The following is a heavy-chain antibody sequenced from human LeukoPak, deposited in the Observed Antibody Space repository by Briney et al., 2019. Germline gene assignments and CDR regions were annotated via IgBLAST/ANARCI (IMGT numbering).Heavy chain of an antibody. CDR1: GYTFTSYD. CDR2: MNPNSGNT. CDR3: ARVRGVAPQEGYYYYMDV. V-gene: IGHV1-8*03. Sequence: ASVKVSCKASGYTFTSYDINWVRQATGQGLEWMGWMNPNSGNTGYAQKFQGRVTITRNTSISTAYMELSSLRSEDTAVYYCARVRGVAPQEGYYYYMDVWGKGTTVTVSS. D-gene: IGHD2-15*01. J-gene: IGHJ6*03.